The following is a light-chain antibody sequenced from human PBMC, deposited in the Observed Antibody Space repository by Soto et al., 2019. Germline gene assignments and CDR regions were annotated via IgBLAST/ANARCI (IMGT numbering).Light chain of an antibody. CDR1: SSDVGAYNL. J-gene: IGLJ1*01. V-gene: IGLV2-23*02. CDR2: EVS. CDR3: LSYAGSRRV. Sequence: QSVLTQPASVSGSPGQSITISCTGTSSDVGAYNLVSWYQQYPGKATKLIIFEVSQRPSGVSNRFSASKSGNTASPTISGLQSEDEADYYCLSYAGSRRVFGTGTKVTVL.